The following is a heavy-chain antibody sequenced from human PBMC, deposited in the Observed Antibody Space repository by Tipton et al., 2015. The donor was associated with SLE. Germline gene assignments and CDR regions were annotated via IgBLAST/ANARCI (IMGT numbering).Heavy chain of an antibody. V-gene: IGHV4-34*01. CDR1: GGSFSGYY. J-gene: IGHJ3*02. Sequence: TLSLTCAVYGGSFSGYYWSWIRQPPGKGLEWIGEIKHSESTNYNPSHKSRVTISVDTSKNQFSLKLSSVTAADTAVYYFACRHEDIVATSDAFDIWGQGTMVTVSS. CDR2: IKHSEST. CDR3: ACRHEDIVATSDAFDI. D-gene: IGHD5-12*01.